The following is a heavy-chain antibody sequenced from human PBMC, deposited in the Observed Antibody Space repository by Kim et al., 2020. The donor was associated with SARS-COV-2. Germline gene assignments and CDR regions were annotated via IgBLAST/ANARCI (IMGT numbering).Heavy chain of an antibody. V-gene: IGHV3-30*18. D-gene: IGHD6-6*01. CDR2: ISYDGSNK. Sequence: GGSLRLSCAASGFTFSSYGMHWVRQAPGKGLEWVAVISYDGSNKYYADSVKGRFTISRDNSKNTLYLQMNSLRAEDTAVYYCAKSGVAARRGVVYYFDYWGQGTLVTVSS. CDR3: AKSGVAARRGVVYYFDY. J-gene: IGHJ4*02. CDR1: GFTFSSYG.